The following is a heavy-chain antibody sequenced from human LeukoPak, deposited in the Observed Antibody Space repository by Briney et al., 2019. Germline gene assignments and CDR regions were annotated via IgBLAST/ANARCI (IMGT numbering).Heavy chain of an antibody. V-gene: IGHV1-58*01. CDR3: AVDVIYESD. Sequence: ASVKVSCKASGFTFSNSAVQRVRQARGQRLEWIGWIVVGSGNTNYAQKFQKRATITRNMSTSTAYMELSSLRSEDTAVYYCAVDVIYESDWGQGTLVTVSS. CDR2: IVVGSGNT. D-gene: IGHD2/OR15-2a*01. CDR1: GFTFSNSA. J-gene: IGHJ4*02.